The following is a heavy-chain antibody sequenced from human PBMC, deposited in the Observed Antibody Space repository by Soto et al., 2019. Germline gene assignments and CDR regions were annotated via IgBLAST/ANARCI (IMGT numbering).Heavy chain of an antibody. CDR3: AKTHTLYGRLTY. V-gene: IGHV4-39*01. D-gene: IGHD4-17*01. J-gene: IGHJ4*02. Sequence: TSETLSLTCSVPGDTISGSPYYWGWIRQPPGKGLEWVATIYSSGIPYYNPSLKSRLAISVDASKNQISLNLTSVTAADTAVYYCAKTHTLYGRLTYWGQGALVTVSS. CDR2: IYSSGIP. CDR1: GDTISGSPYY.